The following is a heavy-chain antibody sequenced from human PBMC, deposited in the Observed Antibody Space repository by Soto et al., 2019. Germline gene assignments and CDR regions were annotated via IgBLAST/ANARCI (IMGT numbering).Heavy chain of an antibody. V-gene: IGHV1-3*01. CDR3: ARDRSIAAAGTFFYYYYGMDV. J-gene: IGHJ6*02. CDR2: INAGNGNT. CDR1: GYTFTSYA. Sequence: GASVKVSRKASGYTFTSYAMHWVRQAPGQRLEWMGWINAGNGNTKYSQKFQGRVTITRDTSAGTAYMELSSLRSEDTAVYYCARDRSIAAAGTFFYYYYGMDVWGQGTTVTVSS. D-gene: IGHD6-13*01.